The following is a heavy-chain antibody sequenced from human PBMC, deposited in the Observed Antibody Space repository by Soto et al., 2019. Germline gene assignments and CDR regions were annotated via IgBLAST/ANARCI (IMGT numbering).Heavy chain of an antibody. J-gene: IGHJ5*02. D-gene: IGHD2-2*01. CDR1: GFTFSSYS. CDR3: AREYCSSTSCLNWFDP. Sequence: EVQLVESGGGLVQPGGSLRLSCAASGFTFSSYSMNWVRQAPGKGLEWVSYISSSSSTIYYADSVKGRFTISRDNAKNSLYLQMNSLRAEDTAVCYCAREYCSSTSCLNWFDPWGQGTLVTVSS. V-gene: IGHV3-48*01. CDR2: ISSSSSTI.